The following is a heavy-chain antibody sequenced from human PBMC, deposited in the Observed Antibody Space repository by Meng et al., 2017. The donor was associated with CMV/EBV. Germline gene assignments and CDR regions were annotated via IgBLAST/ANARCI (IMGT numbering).Heavy chain of an antibody. CDR2: IIPIFGTA. J-gene: IGHJ6*02. D-gene: IGHD5-24*01. V-gene: IGHV1-69*05. Sequence: SVKVSCKASGGTFSSYAISWVRQAPGQGLEWMGGIIPIFGTANYAQKFQGRVTITTDESTSTAYMELSSLRSEDTAAYYCARHIDGYNPFYYYYYGMDVWGQGTTVTVSS. CDR3: ARHIDGYNPFYYYYYGMDV. CDR1: GGTFSSYA.